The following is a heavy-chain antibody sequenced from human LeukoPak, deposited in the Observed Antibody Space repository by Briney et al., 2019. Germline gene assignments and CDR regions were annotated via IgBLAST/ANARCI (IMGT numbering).Heavy chain of an antibody. CDR3: ARVGYCSSTSCQWGSLYYYAMDV. J-gene: IGHJ6*02. CDR1: GYTFTSYG. Sequence: ASVKVSCKASGYTFTSYGISWVRQAPGQGLEWMGWISAYNGNTNYAQKLQGRVTMTTDTSTSTAYMELRSLRSDDTAVYYCARVGYCSSTSCQWGSLYYYAMDVWGQGTTVTVSS. CDR2: ISAYNGNT. V-gene: IGHV1-18*01. D-gene: IGHD2-2*03.